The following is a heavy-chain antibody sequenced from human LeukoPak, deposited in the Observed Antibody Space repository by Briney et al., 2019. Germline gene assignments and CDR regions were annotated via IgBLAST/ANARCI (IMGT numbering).Heavy chain of an antibody. D-gene: IGHD3-9*01. CDR2: INHSGST. Sequence: PSETLSLTCTVSGGSISSSSYYWGWIRQPPGKGLEWIGEINHSGSTNYNPSLKSRVTISVDTSKNQFSLKLSSVTAADTAVYYCARQTRVRGYYDILTGQYYFDYWGQGTLVTVSS. V-gene: IGHV4-39*01. CDR3: ARQTRVRGYYDILTGQYYFDY. J-gene: IGHJ4*02. CDR1: GGSISSSSYY.